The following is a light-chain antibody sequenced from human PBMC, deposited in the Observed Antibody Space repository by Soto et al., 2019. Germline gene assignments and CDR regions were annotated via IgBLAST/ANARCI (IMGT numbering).Light chain of an antibody. CDR1: PGAVTSGH. Sequence: VVTQEPSLTVSPGGTVTLTCGSSPGAVTSGHFPYWYQQKPGQAPRLLIYGASIRATGIPDRFSGSGSETDFTLTISRLEPEDFALYYCQQYGSSAPITFGQGTRLEIK. CDR2: GAS. V-gene: IGKV3-20*01. CDR3: QQYGSSAPIT. J-gene: IGKJ5*01.